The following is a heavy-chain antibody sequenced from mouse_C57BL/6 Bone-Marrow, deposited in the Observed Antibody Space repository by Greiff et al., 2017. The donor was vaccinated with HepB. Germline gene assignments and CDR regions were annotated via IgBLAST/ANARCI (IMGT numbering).Heavy chain of an antibody. Sequence: VQLQQPGAELVKPGASVEMSCKASGYTFTSYWITWVKQRPGQGLEWIGDIYPGSGSTNYNEKFKSKATLTVDTSSSTAYMQLSSLTSEDSAVYYCARGIYYGYENYAMDYWGQGTSVTVSS. V-gene: IGHV1-55*01. J-gene: IGHJ4*01. CDR2: IYPGSGST. CDR1: GYTFTSYW. CDR3: ARGIYYGYENYAMDY. D-gene: IGHD2-2*01.